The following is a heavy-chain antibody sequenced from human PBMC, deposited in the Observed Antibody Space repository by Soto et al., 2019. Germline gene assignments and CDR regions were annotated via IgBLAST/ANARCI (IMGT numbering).Heavy chain of an antibody. Sequence: EVQLLESGGGLVQPGGSLSLSCAASGFTFSSYAMSWVRQAPGTGLEWVSAISGSGGSTYYADSVKGRFTISRDNSKNTLYLQMNSLRAEDTAVYYCAKPLAYSSSWYGHWGQGTLVTVSS. V-gene: IGHV3-23*01. CDR3: AKPLAYSSSWYGH. J-gene: IGHJ1*01. CDR1: GFTFSSYA. CDR2: ISGSGGST. D-gene: IGHD6-13*01.